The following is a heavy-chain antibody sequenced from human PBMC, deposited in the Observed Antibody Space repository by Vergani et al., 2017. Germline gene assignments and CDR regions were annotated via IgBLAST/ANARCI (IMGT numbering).Heavy chain of an antibody. D-gene: IGHD3-3*01. CDR2: INPNSGGT. CDR1: GYTFTSYA. V-gene: IGHV1-2*02. Sequence: QVQLVQSGSELKKPGASVKVSCKASGYTFTSYAMNWVRQAPGQGLEWMGWINPNSGGTNYAQKFQGRVTMTRDTSISTAYMELSRLRSDDTAVYYCARDFGVVYNNWFDPWGQGTLVTVSS. CDR3: ARDFGVVYNNWFDP. J-gene: IGHJ5*02.